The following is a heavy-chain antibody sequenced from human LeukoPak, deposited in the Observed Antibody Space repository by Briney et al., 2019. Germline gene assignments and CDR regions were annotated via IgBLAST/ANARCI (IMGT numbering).Heavy chain of an antibody. Sequence: GGSLRLSCAASGFTFSSYGMPWVRQAPGKGLEWVAVISYDGRNKYYADSVKGRFTISRDNSKNTLYLQMNSLRAEDTAVYYCARSTLDYGDYFDYWGQGTLVTVSS. CDR3: ARSTLDYGDYFDY. CDR2: ISYDGRNK. CDR1: GFTFSSYG. J-gene: IGHJ4*02. V-gene: IGHV3-30*03. D-gene: IGHD4-17*01.